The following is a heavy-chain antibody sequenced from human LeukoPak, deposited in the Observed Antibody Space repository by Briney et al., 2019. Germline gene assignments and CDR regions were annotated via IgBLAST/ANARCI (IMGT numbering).Heavy chain of an antibody. CDR3: ARGRAVAGTKGWFDP. CDR1: GFTFSSYG. V-gene: IGHV3-33*08. Sequence: GGSLRLSCAASGFTFSSYGMHWVRQAPGKGLEWVAVIWYDGSNKYYADSVKGRFTISRDNSKNTLYLQMNSLRAEDTAVYYCARGRAVAGTKGWFDPWGQGTLVTVSS. D-gene: IGHD6-19*01. J-gene: IGHJ5*02. CDR2: IWYDGSNK.